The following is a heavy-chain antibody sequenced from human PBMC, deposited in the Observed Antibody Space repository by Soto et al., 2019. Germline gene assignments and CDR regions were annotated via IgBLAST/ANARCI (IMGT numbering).Heavy chain of an antibody. CDR2: ISAYNGST. CDR1: GYIFSNYG. J-gene: IGHJ4*02. CDR3: ARESGGGVGNTSY. V-gene: IGHV1-18*01. Sequence: ASVKVSCKASGYIFSNYGINWMRQVPGQGLEWMGWISAYNGSTNYAQKFQDRVTLTTDTSTNTAYMELRSLRSDDTAVYYCARESGGGVGNTSYWGQGTQVTVSS. D-gene: IGHD3-16*01.